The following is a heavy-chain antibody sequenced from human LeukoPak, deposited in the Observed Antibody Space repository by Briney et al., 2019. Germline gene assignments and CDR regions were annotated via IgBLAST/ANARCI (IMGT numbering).Heavy chain of an antibody. Sequence: GGSLRLSCAASGFTVSSNYMSWVRQAPGKGLEWVSIIYSGGSTYYADSVKGRFTISRDNSKNTLYLHMNSLEAEDTAVYYCAAAGTWYYFDSWGQGTLVTVSS. D-gene: IGHD6-13*01. CDR1: GFTVSSNY. CDR3: AAAGTWYYFDS. CDR2: IYSGGST. V-gene: IGHV3-53*01. J-gene: IGHJ4*02.